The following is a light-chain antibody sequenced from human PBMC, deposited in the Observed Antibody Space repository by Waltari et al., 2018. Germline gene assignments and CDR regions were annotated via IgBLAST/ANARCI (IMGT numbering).Light chain of an antibody. V-gene: IGLV1-44*01. CDR2: TNN. Sequence: QSVLTQPSSASGTPGQETTISCSRGSSNIGTNILNWYQQLPGTAPKLLIFTNNQRPSGVPDRFSGSRSGTSASLAISGLQSEDDETAYYCTAWDDSLNTWVFGGGTKLTVL. CDR1: SSNIGTNI. J-gene: IGLJ3*02. CDR3: TAWDDSLNTWV.